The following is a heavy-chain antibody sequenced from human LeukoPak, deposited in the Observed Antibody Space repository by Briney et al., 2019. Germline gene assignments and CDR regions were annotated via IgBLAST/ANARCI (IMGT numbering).Heavy chain of an antibody. Sequence: ASVKVSCKASGGTFSSYAINWVRQAPGQGLEWMGWINGGNGNTKYSENFQGRVTITRDTSASTAYMEVSSLRSEDTAVYYCARDEIEELLTGWGGMDVWGQGTTVTVSS. CDR3: ARDEIEELLTGWGGMDV. J-gene: IGHJ6*02. CDR1: GGTFSSYA. CDR2: INGGNGNT. D-gene: IGHD3-10*01. V-gene: IGHV1-3*01.